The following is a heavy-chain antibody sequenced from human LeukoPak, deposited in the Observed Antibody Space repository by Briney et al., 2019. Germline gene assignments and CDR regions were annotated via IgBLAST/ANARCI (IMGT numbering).Heavy chain of an antibody. CDR1: GFTFSSYA. Sequence: PGGSLRLSCSASGFTFSSYAMNWVRQAPGKGLDWVSAIPSSDGSTYYADSVRGSFTISRDNSKKTLYLQMVSLRAEDPAVYYCAKESLSGLLTSDYWGQGTLVTVSS. V-gene: IGHV3-23*01. D-gene: IGHD6-19*01. CDR3: AKESLSGLLTSDY. CDR2: IPSSDGST. J-gene: IGHJ4*02.